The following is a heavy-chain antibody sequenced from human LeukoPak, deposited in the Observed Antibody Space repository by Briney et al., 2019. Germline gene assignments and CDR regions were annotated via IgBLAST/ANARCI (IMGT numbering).Heavy chain of an antibody. D-gene: IGHD6-19*01. J-gene: IGHJ4*02. CDR2: IDPNNGVT. CDR3: ARDSRVAADY. CDR1: GYTFTGYY. Sequence: ASVKVSCKASGYTFTGYYLHWVRQAPGQGLEWVARIDPNNGVTIYAQAFRGRVTMTRDTSMSTAYMELSRLTSDDTAVYYCARDSRVAADYWGQGTLVTVSS. V-gene: IGHV1-2*06.